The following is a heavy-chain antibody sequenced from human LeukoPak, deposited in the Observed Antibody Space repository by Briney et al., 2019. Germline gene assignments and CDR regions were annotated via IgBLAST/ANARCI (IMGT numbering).Heavy chain of an antibody. J-gene: IGHJ6*02. V-gene: IGHV6-1*01. Sequence: SQTLSLTCAISGDSFSSNSAAWNWIRQSPSRGLEWLGRTYYRSKWYNDYAVSVKSRITINPDTSKNQFSLQLNSVTPEDTAVYYCARDPGYSSSWYSPPLWYYYGMDVWGQGTTVTVSS. CDR2: TYYRSKWYN. D-gene: IGHD6-13*01. CDR3: ARDPGYSSSWYSPPLWYYYGMDV. CDR1: GDSFSSNSAA.